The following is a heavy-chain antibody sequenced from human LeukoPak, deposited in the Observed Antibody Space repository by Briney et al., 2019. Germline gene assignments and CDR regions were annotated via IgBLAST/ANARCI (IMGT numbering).Heavy chain of an antibody. Sequence: SETLSLTCAVYGGSFSGYYWSWIRQPPGKALEWIGEINHSGSTNYNPSLKSRVTISVDTSKNQFSLKLSSVTAADTAVYYCARGGGITMVRGVINYYYYYMDVWGKGTTVTVSS. CDR1: GGSFSGYY. D-gene: IGHD3-10*01. CDR3: ARGGGITMVRGVINYYYYYMDV. V-gene: IGHV4-34*01. J-gene: IGHJ6*03. CDR2: INHSGST.